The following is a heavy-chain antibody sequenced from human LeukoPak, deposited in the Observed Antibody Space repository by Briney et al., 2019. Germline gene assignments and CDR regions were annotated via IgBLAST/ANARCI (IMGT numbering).Heavy chain of an antibody. CDR1: GYTFTGYY. J-gene: IGHJ4*02. CDR3: ARENEAIVVVITAWYFDY. Sequence: ASVKVSCKASGYTFTGYYMHWVRQAPGQGLEWMGWINPNSGGTNYAQKFQGWVTMTRDTSISTAYMELSRLRSDDTAVYYCARENEAIVVVITAWYFDYWGQGTLVTVSS. D-gene: IGHD3-22*01. V-gene: IGHV1-2*04. CDR2: INPNSGGT.